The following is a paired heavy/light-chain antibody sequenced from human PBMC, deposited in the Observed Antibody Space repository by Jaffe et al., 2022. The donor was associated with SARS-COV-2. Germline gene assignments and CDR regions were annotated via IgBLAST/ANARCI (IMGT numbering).Heavy chain of an antibody. Sequence: QVQLVQSGAEVKKPGASVKVSCKASGYTFTSYDINWVRQATGQGLEWMGWMNPNSGNTGYAQKFQGRVTMTRNTSISTAYMELSSLRSEDTAVYYCASLGYCTNGVCYRGGWFDPWGQGTLVTVSS. CDR1: GYTFTSYD. J-gene: IGHJ5*02. V-gene: IGHV1-8*01. CDR2: MNPNSGNT. D-gene: IGHD2-8*01. CDR3: ASLGYCTNGVCYRGGWFDP.
Light chain of an antibody. CDR3: QQYYSTVYT. CDR2: WAS. Sequence: DIVMTQSPDSLAVSLGERATINCKSSQSVLYSSNNKNYLAWYQQKPGQPPKLLIYWASTRESGVPDRFSGSGSGTDFTLTISSLQAEDVAVYYCQQYYSTVYTFGQGTKLEIK. J-gene: IGKJ2*01. V-gene: IGKV4-1*01. CDR1: QSVLYSSNNKNY.